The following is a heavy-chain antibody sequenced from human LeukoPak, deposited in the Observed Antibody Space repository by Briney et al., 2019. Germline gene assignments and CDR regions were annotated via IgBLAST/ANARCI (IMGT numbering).Heavy chain of an antibody. Sequence: GGSLRLSCAVSKFSFSNNWMSWVRQVPGKGLECVAKINPDGTDKYYVDSVRGRFTISRDNAKDSLYLQMNSLRAEDTAVYYCATEIWWRFDYWGQGILVTASS. CDR2: INPDGTDK. D-gene: IGHD5-12*01. CDR3: ATEIWWRFDY. V-gene: IGHV3-7*01. CDR1: KFSFSNNW. J-gene: IGHJ4*02.